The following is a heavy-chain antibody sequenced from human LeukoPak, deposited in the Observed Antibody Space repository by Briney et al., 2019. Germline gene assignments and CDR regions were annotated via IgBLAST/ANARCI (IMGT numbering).Heavy chain of an antibody. V-gene: IGHV4-39*07. J-gene: IGHJ4*02. CDR1: GGSISSSSYY. CDR3: ARDQGPVRGVFDY. Sequence: SETLSLTCTVSGGSISSSSYYWGWIRQPPGKGLEWIGSIYYSGSTYYNPSLKSRVTISIDTSKSQFSLKLSSVTAADTAVYYCARDQGPVRGVFDYWGQGTLVTVSS. CDR2: IYYSGST. D-gene: IGHD2-8*01.